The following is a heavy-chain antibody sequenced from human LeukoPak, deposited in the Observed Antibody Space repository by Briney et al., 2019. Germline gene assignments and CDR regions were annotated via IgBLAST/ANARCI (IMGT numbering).Heavy chain of an antibody. CDR3: VKDHGWLLYS. V-gene: IGHV3-23*01. D-gene: IGHD3-9*01. CDR2: ISLDGATT. Sequence: GGSLRLSCAASGFTFSSYAMSWVRQAPGKGLEWVSGISLDGATTYYAGSVEGRFTISRDNSKNTLYLQMNSLRADDTAVYYFVKDHGWLLYSWGQGTLVTVSS. J-gene: IGHJ4*02. CDR1: GFTFSSYA.